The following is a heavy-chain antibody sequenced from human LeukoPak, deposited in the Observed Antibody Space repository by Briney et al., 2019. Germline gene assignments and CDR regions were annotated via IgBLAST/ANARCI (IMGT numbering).Heavy chain of an antibody. V-gene: IGHV3-9*01. CDR1: GLTLGDYA. CDR2: IIWNRRSR. J-gene: IGHJ6*02. CDR3: VRGGSSCYSCMDV. Sequence: PGRSLRPACGASGLTLGDYAIHSVRQAPGRGLGWDSGIIWNRRSRGYAPCVKGRFTISRDKAKNSLYLEMNSLRAEDTALYYCVRGGSSCYSCMDVWGQGTTVTVSS. D-gene: IGHD2-15*01.